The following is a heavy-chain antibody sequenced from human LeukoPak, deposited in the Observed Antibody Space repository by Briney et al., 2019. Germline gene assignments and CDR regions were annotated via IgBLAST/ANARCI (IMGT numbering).Heavy chain of an antibody. J-gene: IGHJ1*01. V-gene: IGHV3-7*01. Sequence: PGGSLRLSCAASGFTFSSYWMSWVRQAPGKGLEWVANIKQDGSEKYYVDSVKGRFTISRDNAKNSLYLQMNSLRAEDTAVYYCARGSIAAAGTQYFQHWGQGTLVTVSS. CDR2: IKQDGSEK. CDR3: ARGSIAAAGTQYFQH. D-gene: IGHD6-13*01. CDR1: GFTFSSYW.